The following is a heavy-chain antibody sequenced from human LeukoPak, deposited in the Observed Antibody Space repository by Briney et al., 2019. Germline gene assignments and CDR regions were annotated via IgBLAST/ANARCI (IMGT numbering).Heavy chain of an antibody. CDR3: ALFYSSSHPFDY. J-gene: IGHJ4*02. CDR2: ISAFNGNT. D-gene: IGHD6-6*01. CDR1: GYNFTTYG. Sequence: ASVKVSCKASGYNFTTYGISWVRQAPGQGLEWMGWISAFNGNTNYAQNLQGRVTMTTDTPTSTAYMELRSLRSDDTAVYYCALFYSSSHPFDYWGQGTLVTVSS. V-gene: IGHV1-18*01.